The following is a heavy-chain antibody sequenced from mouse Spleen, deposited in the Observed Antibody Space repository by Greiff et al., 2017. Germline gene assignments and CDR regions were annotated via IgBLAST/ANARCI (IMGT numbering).Heavy chain of an antibody. D-gene: IGHD2-4*01. CDR1: GYSFTDYN. J-gene: IGHJ4*01. Sequence: VQLKESGPELVKPGASVKISCKASGYSFTDYNMNWVKQSNGKSLEWIGVINPNYGTTSYNQKFKGKATLTVDQSSSTAYMQLNSLTSEDSAVYYCARYDYDAYYYAMDYWGQGTSVTVSS. CDR3: ARYDYDAYYYAMDY. CDR2: INPNYGTT. V-gene: IGHV1-39*01.